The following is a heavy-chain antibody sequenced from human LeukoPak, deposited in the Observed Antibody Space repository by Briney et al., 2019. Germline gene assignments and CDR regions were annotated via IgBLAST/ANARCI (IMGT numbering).Heavy chain of an antibody. V-gene: IGHV3-30*02. D-gene: IGHD6-19*01. CDR1: GFTFRNYG. CDR3: AKDPVAGAKGGGADFDY. Sequence: GGSLRLSCAASGFTFRNYGMHWVRQAPGKGLEWVTFIPSDGSKKYYADSVKGRFTISKDNSKNTLYLEMNSLRPEDTAVYYCAKDPVAGAKGGGADFDYWGQGTLVTVSS. J-gene: IGHJ4*02. CDR2: IPSDGSKK.